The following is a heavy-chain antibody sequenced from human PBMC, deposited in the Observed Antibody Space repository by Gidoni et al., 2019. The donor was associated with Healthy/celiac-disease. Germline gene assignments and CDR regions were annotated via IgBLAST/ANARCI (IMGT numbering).Heavy chain of an antibody. CDR1: GHHLADSS. V-gene: IGHV1-24*01. CDR2: CEPVDGET. J-gene: IGHJ4*02. CDR3: ATVGKWELQGGYYFDY. D-gene: IGHD1-26*01. Sequence: QVQRVQSGAEVKKPGGSVKDPGKVSGHHLADSSMHWVRQAPGKGLEWMGGCEPVDGETIYAQKFQVRVTMTADTTTDTAYMELLSLRSEDTAVYYCATVGKWELQGGYYFDYWGQGTLVTVSS.